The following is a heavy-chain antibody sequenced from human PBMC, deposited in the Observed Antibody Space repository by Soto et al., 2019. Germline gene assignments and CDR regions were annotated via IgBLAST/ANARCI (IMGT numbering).Heavy chain of an antibody. J-gene: IGHJ6*03. Sequence: EVQLLESGGGLVQPGGSLRLSCAASGFTFSSYAMNWVRQAPGKGLEWVSAFSGRGGSTYYADSVKGRFTISRDNTKNTLYLQMNSRRAEDTAVYYCAKEVYCSSTSCYYYMDVWGKGTTVTVSS. CDR3: AKEVYCSSTSCYYYMDV. CDR1: GFTFSSYA. CDR2: FSGRGGST. D-gene: IGHD2-2*01. V-gene: IGHV3-23*01.